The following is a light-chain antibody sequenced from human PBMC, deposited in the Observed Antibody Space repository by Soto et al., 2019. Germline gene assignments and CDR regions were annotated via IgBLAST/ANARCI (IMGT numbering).Light chain of an antibody. CDR2: GAS. CDR1: QSISDT. V-gene: IGKV3-15*01. Sequence: EIVMTQSPATLSVSPGGRATLSCRASQSISDTLAWYQQKPGQAPRLLIYGASTRAPGFPARFSGSGSGTDFTLTISSLQSEDFAVYYWQQYNNLPWTGGQGTKVEIK. CDR3: QQYNNLPWT. J-gene: IGKJ1*01.